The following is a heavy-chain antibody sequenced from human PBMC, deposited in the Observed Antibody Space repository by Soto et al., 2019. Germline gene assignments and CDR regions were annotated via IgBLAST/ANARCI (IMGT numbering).Heavy chain of an antibody. CDR1: GGSISSGDYY. D-gene: IGHD3-22*01. CDR2: ISYSGIT. J-gene: IGHJ4*02. CDR3: ARASGDSSGYSFDY. Sequence: SETLSLTCTVSGGSISSGDYYWSWIRQPPGKGLEWIGYISYSGITYYNPSLESRVTISVDTSKNQLSLKLSSVTAADTAVYYCARASGDSSGYSFDYWGQGTLVTVSS. V-gene: IGHV4-30-4*01.